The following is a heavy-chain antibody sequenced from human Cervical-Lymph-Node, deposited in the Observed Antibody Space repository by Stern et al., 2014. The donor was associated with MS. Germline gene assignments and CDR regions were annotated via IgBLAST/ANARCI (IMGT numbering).Heavy chain of an antibody. CDR2: INAGNGNT. CDR1: GYTFTSYA. CDR3: ARNRVWGGTDY. Sequence: QVQLGQSGAEVKKPGASVKVSCKASGYTFTSYAMHWVRQAPGQRLEWMGWINAGNGNTKYSQKFQGRVTITRGTSASTAYMELSSLRSEDTAVYYCARNRVWGGTDYWGQGTLVTVSS. J-gene: IGHJ4*02. D-gene: IGHD3-16*01. V-gene: IGHV1-3*01.